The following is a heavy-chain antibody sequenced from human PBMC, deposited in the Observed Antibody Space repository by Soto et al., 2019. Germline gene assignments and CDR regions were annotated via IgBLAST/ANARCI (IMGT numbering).Heavy chain of an antibody. J-gene: IGHJ6*02. D-gene: IGHD2-15*01. V-gene: IGHV4-34*01. Sequence: PSETLSLTCAVYGGSFSGYYWSWIRQPPGKGLEWIGEINHSGSTNYNPSLKSRVTISVDTSKNQFSLKLSSVTAADTAVYYCARLPLVAATLGYYYYGMDVWGQGTTVTV. CDR2: INHSGST. CDR3: ARLPLVAATLGYYYYGMDV. CDR1: GGSFSGYY.